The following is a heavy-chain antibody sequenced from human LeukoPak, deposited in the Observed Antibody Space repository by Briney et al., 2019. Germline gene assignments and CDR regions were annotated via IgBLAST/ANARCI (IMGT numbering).Heavy chain of an antibody. CDR1: GYTFTGYY. CDR2: INPNSGGT. V-gene: IGHV1-2*02. J-gene: IGHJ4*02. Sequence: ASVKVSCKASGYTFTGYYMHWVRQAPGQGLEWMGWINPNSGGTNYAQKFQGRVTMTRDTSISTAYMELSRLRSDDTAVYYCSRANRREYQLLFGYWGQGTLVTVSS. D-gene: IGHD2-2*01. CDR3: SRANRREYQLLFGY.